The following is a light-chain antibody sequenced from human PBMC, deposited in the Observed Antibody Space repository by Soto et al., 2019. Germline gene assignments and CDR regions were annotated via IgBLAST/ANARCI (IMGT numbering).Light chain of an antibody. CDR1: QSALYSSNNKNH. CDR3: QQYYSTQIT. V-gene: IGKV4-1*01. Sequence: IVMTQSPDCVALSLCGRPTINCKSSQSALYSSNNKNHLAWSQQKPGQPPKLLIYWASTRESGVPDRFSGSGSGTDFTLTISSLQAEDVAVYYCQQYYSTQITFGQGTRLEIK. J-gene: IGKJ5*01. CDR2: WAS.